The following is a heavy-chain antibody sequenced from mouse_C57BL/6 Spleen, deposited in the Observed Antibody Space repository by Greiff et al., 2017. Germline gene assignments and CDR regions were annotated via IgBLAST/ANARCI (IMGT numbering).Heavy chain of an antibody. CDR1: GFTFTDYY. CDR2: IRNKANGYTT. D-gene: IGHD2-3*01. V-gene: IGHV7-3*01. J-gene: IGHJ4*01. CDR3: ARSLVMGRWAMDY. Sequence: EVQGVESGGGLVQPGGSLSLSCAASGFTFTDYYMSWVRQPPGKALEWLGFIRNKANGYTTEYSASVKGRFTISRDNSQSILYLQMNALKAEDIAIYDCARSLVMGRWAMDYWGQGTSVTVSS.